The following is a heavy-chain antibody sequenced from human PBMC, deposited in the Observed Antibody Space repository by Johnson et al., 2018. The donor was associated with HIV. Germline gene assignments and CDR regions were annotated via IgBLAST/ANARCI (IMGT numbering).Heavy chain of an antibody. J-gene: IGHJ3*02. Sequence: HVQLVESGGGVVQPGRSLRLSCAASGFTLSKYAMHWVRQAPGKGLEWVAVISFDGSNKYNADSVKGRFIISRDNSQNTLSLQMHSLRAEDTAVYYCARERARQELGLDGAFDIWGQGTTVSVS. D-gene: IGHD6-13*01. CDR1: GFTLSKYA. CDR2: ISFDGSNK. V-gene: IGHV3-30*04. CDR3: ARERARQELGLDGAFDI.